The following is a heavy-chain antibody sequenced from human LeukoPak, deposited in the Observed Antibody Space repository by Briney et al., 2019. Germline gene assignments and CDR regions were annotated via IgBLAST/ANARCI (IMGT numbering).Heavy chain of an antibody. Sequence: PGGSLRLSCAASGFTFSSYSMNWVRQAPGKGLEWVSYISSSSSTIYYADSVKGRFTISRDNAKNSLYLQMNSLRAEDTAVYYCARDPIAAAGGYYYMDVWGKGTTVTVSS. D-gene: IGHD6-13*01. CDR2: ISSSSSTI. CDR1: GFTFSSYS. V-gene: IGHV3-48*01. CDR3: ARDPIAAAGGYYYMDV. J-gene: IGHJ6*03.